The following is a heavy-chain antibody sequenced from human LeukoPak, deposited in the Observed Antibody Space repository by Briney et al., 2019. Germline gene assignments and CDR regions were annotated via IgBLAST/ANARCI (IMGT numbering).Heavy chain of an antibody. CDR2: IYSGGNT. V-gene: IGHV3-53*01. J-gene: IGHJ4*02. Sequence: GGSLRLSCAASGFTVSSNYMSWVRQAPGKGLEWVSLIYSGGNTYYADSVKGRFTISRDNSRNTLYLQMNSLRAEDTAVYYCARDEDYHILTGYERFDYWGQGTLVTVSS. D-gene: IGHD3-9*01. CDR3: ARDEDYHILTGYERFDY. CDR1: GFTVSSNY.